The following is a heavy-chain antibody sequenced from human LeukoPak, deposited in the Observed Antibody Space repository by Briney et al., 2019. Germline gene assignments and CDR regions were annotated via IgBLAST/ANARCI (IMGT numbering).Heavy chain of an antibody. CDR3: ARLHYDTSVYYYFYL. V-gene: IGHV4-59*08. Sequence: SETLSLTCTVSGGSISSDHSSWIRQPPGKGLEWIGYIYYSGITNYNPSLKSRVTISVDTSKNQFSLKLSSVTAADTAVYYCARLHYDTSVYYYFYLWGQGTLVTVSS. CDR1: GGSISSDH. J-gene: IGHJ5*02. CDR2: IYYSGIT. D-gene: IGHD3-22*01.